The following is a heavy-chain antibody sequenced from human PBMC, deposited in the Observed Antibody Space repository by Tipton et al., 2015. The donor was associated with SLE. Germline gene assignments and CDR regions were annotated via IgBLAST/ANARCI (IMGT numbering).Heavy chain of an antibody. CDR2: ISAYNGNT. V-gene: IGHV1-18*01. D-gene: IGHD2-2*01. CDR3: ARGGGNDCSGTSCYPYYCYMDV. Sequence: QVQLVQSGPEGKKPGASVKVSCKASGYTFTSYGISWVRQAPGQGLEWMGWISAYNGNTNYAQKLQGRVTMTTDTSTSTAYMELRSLRSDDTAVYYCARGGGNDCSGTSCYPYYCYMDVWGKGTTVTVSS. J-gene: IGHJ6*03. CDR1: GYTFTSYG.